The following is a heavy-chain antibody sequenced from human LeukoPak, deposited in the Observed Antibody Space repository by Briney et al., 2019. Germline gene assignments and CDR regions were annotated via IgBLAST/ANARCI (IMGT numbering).Heavy chain of an antibody. CDR3: ARGGRWLQYRLSTKLDY. D-gene: IGHD5-24*01. CDR2: ISSSSSYI. J-gene: IGHJ4*02. CDR1: GFTFSSYS. Sequence: GGSLRLSCAASGFTFSSYSMNWVRQAPGKGLEWVSSISSSSSYIYYADSVKGRFTISRDNAKNSLYLQMNSLRAEDTAVYYCARGGRWLQYRLSTKLDYWGQGTLVTVSS. V-gene: IGHV3-21*01.